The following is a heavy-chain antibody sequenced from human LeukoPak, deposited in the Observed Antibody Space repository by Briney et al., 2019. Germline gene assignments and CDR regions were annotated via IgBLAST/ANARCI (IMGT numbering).Heavy chain of an antibody. J-gene: IGHJ4*02. V-gene: IGHV3-74*01. Sequence: GGSLRLSCAASGFTLSNHWMHWVRQAPGKGLEWVSRINERATIISYADSVKGRFTISRENARNTLYLQMNSLTAEDTAVYYCVRDLILVWTPGDDFDHWGQGTLVTVSS. CDR3: VRDLILVWTPGDDFDH. CDR2: INERATII. CDR1: GFTLSNHW. D-gene: IGHD3-16*01.